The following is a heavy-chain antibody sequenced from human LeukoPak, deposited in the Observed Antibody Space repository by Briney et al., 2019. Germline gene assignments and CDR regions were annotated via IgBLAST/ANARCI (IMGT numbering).Heavy chain of an antibody. D-gene: IGHD3-10*01. CDR1: GFTFSSYE. CDR3: ARDLGLLWFGELSP. J-gene: IGHJ5*02. Sequence: GGSLRPSCAASGFTFSSYEMNWVRQAPGKGLEWVSYISSSGSTIYYADSVKGRFTISRDNAKNSLYLQMNSLRAEDTAVYYCARDLGLLWFGELSPWGQGTLVTVSS. V-gene: IGHV3-48*03. CDR2: ISSSGSTI.